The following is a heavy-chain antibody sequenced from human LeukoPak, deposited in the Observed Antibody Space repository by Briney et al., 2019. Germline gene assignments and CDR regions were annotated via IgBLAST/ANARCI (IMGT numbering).Heavy chain of an antibody. J-gene: IGHJ4*02. CDR2: IYHSGST. CDR3: ARRGAQWELPDY. V-gene: IGHV4-38-2*02. CDR1: GYSISSGYY. Sequence: PSETLSLTCTVSGYSISSGYYWGWIGQPPGKGLEWIGSIYHSGSTYYNPSLKSRVTISVDTSKNQFSLKLSSVTAADTAVYYCARRGAQWELPDYWGQGTLVTVSS. D-gene: IGHD1-26*01.